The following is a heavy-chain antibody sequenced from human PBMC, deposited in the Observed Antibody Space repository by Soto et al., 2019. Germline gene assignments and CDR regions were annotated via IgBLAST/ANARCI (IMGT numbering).Heavy chain of an antibody. CDR1: GFTFSIDN. CDR2: ITGSGDYT. Sequence: EVQVLESGGGLVQPGGSLRLSCVASGFTFSIDNMNWVRQAPGKGLEWVSVITGSGDYTNYADSVKGRFTISRDNSKNTLYLQMNSLRAEDTAGYFCARRITSSFDYWGQGTLVTVSS. D-gene: IGHD1-20*01. V-gene: IGHV3-23*01. J-gene: IGHJ4*02. CDR3: ARRITSSFDY.